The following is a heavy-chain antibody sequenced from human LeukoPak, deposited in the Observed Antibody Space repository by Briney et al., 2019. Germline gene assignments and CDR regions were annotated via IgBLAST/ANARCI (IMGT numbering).Heavy chain of an antibody. V-gene: IGHV3-21*01. CDR2: ISSSGNYI. Sequence: GGSLRLSCEASGFTFSSYNMNWVRQAPGKGLEWVSSISSSGNYIYYTDSVRGRFTISRDNAKNSLYLQMNSLRAEDTAVYYCARVARLYYYYMDVWGKGTTVTVSS. J-gene: IGHJ6*03. CDR1: GFTFSSYN. CDR3: ARVARLYYYYMDV. D-gene: IGHD6-6*01.